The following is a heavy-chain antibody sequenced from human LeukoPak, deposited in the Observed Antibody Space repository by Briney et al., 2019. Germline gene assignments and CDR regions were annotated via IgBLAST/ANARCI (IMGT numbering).Heavy chain of an antibody. CDR1: GGSIRNYY. Sequence: SETLSLTCTVSGGSIRNYYWSWIRQPPGKGLEWIGYIYYSGSTSYNPSLKSRVAISVETSKNQFSVKLGTVTAADTAVYYCASGTDDGPLYFGYWGQGTLVTVSS. V-gene: IGHV4-59*01. CDR3: ASGTDDGPLYFGY. CDR2: IYYSGST. J-gene: IGHJ4*02. D-gene: IGHD3-3*01.